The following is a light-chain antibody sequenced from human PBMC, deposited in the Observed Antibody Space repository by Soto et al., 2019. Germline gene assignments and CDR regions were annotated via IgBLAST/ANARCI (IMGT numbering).Light chain of an antibody. J-gene: IGKJ1*01. CDR2: DAS. CDR1: QSISSW. V-gene: IGKV1-5*01. CDR3: QQYNSYSRT. Sequence: DSPVTQSPSTLSAAVGDRVTITCRASQSISSWLAWYQQKPGKAPKLLIYDASSLESGVPSRFSGSGSGTEFTLTISSLQPDDFATYYCQQYNSYSRTFGQGTKVDI.